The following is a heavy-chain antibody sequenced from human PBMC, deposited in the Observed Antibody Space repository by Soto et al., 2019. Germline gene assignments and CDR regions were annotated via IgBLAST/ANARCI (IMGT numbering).Heavy chain of an antibody. CDR3: AKRKYCSGGSCYDDAFDI. Sequence: GGSLRLSCAASRFIFSNYAMHWVRQAPGKGLEWVSGISWNGGNIGYADSVKGRFTISRDNAKNSLYLQMNSLRAEDTALYYCAKRKYCSGGSCYDDAFDIPGQGTTVTVSS. V-gene: IGHV3-9*01. CDR1: RFIFSNYA. J-gene: IGHJ3*02. D-gene: IGHD2-15*01. CDR2: ISWNGGNI.